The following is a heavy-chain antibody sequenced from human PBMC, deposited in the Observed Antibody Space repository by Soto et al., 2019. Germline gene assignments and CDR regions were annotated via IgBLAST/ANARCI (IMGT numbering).Heavy chain of an antibody. CDR2: IWYDGSNK. CDR3: ARGPSGQLGNWFDP. V-gene: IGHV3-33*08. CDR1: GFTFNTYG. Sequence: PGGSLRLSCTTSGFTFNTYGMYWVRQAPGKGLEWVAIIWYDGSNKYYGESVKGRFTISRDNSKNTLYLQMNSLRAEDTALYYCARGPSGQLGNWFDPWGQGTLVTVSS. J-gene: IGHJ5*02. D-gene: IGHD6-13*01.